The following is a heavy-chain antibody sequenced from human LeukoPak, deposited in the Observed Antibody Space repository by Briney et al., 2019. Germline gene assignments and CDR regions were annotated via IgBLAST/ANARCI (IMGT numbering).Heavy chain of an antibody. Sequence: GASVKVSCKASGYTFTGYYMHWVRQAPGQGLEWMGWINTNTGNPTYAQGFTGRFVFSLDTSVSTAYLQISSLKAEDTAVYYCARDRDWLPPANAFDIWGQGTMVTVSS. V-gene: IGHV7-4-1*02. J-gene: IGHJ3*02. D-gene: IGHD3-9*01. CDR2: INTNTGNP. CDR1: GYTFTGYY. CDR3: ARDRDWLPPANAFDI.